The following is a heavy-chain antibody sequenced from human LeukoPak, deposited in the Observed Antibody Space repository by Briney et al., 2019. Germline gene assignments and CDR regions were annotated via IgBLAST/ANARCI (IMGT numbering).Heavy chain of an antibody. Sequence: GGSLRLSCAASGFTFSSYGMHWVRQAPGKGLEGVAVISYDGSNKYYADSVKGRFTISRDNSKNTLYVQMNRLRAEDTAVYYCAKDRITMVRGVITTHYYYYGMDVWGKGTPVTVSS. J-gene: IGHJ6*04. CDR1: GFTFSSYG. CDR3: AKDRITMVRGVITTHYYYYGMDV. D-gene: IGHD3-10*01. CDR2: ISYDGSNK. V-gene: IGHV3-30*18.